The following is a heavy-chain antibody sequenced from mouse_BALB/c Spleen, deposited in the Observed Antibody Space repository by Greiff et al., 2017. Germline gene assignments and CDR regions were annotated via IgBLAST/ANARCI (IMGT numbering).Heavy chain of an antibody. Sequence: EVKVEESGGGLVQPGGSRKLSCAASGFTFSSFGMHWVRQAPEKGLEWVAYISSGSSTIYYADTVKGRFTISRDNPKNTLFLQMTSLRSEDTAMYYCARDYDYDGEFAYWGQGTLVTVSA. CDR2: ISSGSSTI. CDR1: GFTFSSFG. CDR3: ARDYDYDGEFAY. J-gene: IGHJ3*01. V-gene: IGHV5-17*02. D-gene: IGHD2-4*01.